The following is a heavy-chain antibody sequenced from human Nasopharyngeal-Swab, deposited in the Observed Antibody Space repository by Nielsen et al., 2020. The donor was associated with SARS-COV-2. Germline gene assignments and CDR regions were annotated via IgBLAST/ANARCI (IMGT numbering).Heavy chain of an antibody. D-gene: IGHD6-19*01. CDR2: ISSNGGST. CDR3: ARDFGPSGWLYYFDY. CDR1: GFTFSSYA. V-gene: IGHV3-64*01. J-gene: IGHJ4*02. Sequence: GGSLRLSCAASGFTFSSYAMHWVRQAPGKGLEYVSAISSNGGSTYYANSAKGRFTISRDNSKNTLYLQMGSLGAEDMAVYYCARDFGPSGWLYYFDYWGQGTLVTVSS.